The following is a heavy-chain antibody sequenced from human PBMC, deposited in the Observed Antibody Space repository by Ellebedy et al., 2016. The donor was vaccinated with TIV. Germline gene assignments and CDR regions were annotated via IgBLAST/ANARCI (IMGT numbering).Heavy chain of an antibody. CDR2: IIPILGIT. CDR3: ARGSAEGRAFDY. V-gene: IGHV1-69*04. D-gene: IGHD3-10*01. Sequence: AASVKVSCKASGGTFSSYAISWVRQAPGQGLEWMERIIPILGITNYAQKFQGRVTITADTPASTAYMELTSLTSEDTALYYCARGSAEGRAFDYWGQGTLVTVSS. J-gene: IGHJ4*02. CDR1: GGTFSSYA.